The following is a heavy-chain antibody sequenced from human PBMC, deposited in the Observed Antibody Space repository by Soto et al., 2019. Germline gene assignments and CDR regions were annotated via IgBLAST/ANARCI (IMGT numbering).Heavy chain of an antibody. D-gene: IGHD2-2*01. V-gene: IGHV1-69*01. CDR3: ARSQGSSTSLEIYYYYSYGMDV. J-gene: IGHJ6*02. CDR1: GGTFSSYA. Sequence: QVQLGQSGAEVKKPGSSVKVSCKASGGTFSSYAISWVRQAPGQGLEWMGGIIPISGTANYAQKFQGRVTITADESTSTDCMELSSLRSEDTAVYYCARSQGSSTSLEIYYYYSYGMDVWGQGTTVTVSS. CDR2: IIPISGTA.